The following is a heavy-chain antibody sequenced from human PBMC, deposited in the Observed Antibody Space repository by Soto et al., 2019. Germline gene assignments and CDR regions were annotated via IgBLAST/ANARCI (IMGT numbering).Heavy chain of an antibody. D-gene: IGHD3-10*02. V-gene: IGHV3-74*01. CDR3: ERDVPYNWFDS. CDR2: INSDANAI. J-gene: IGHJ5*01. CDR1: RGAFGDYW. Sequence: EVQLVESGGGLVQPGGSLRLSCEASRGAFGDYWMHWVRQAPGKGLVWVSRINSDANAIFYAASVKGRFTASKDNAKNRVFLQVNSLRVEDTAGYYCERDVPYNWFDSGGQGTLVTVSS.